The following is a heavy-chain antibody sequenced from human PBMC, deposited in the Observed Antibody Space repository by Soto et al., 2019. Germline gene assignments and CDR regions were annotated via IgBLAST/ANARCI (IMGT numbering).Heavy chain of an antibody. CDR1: GYVFSNYV. D-gene: IGHD6-13*01. J-gene: IGHJ6*03. CDR2: VDPDNVHT. V-gene: IGHV1-18*01. CDR3: ARGAASGYSYFYYMDV. Sequence: ASVQVSCKTSGYVFSNYVVSWFRQAPGQGLEWVGRVDPDNVHTKYAQKLQGRVTMATDTATNTAYMELRSLTFDDTAVYYCARGAASGYSYFYYMDVWGNGTTVTVSS.